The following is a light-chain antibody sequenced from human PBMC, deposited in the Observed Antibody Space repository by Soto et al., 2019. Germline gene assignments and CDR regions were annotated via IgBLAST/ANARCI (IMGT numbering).Light chain of an antibody. CDR1: QDIRNE. V-gene: IGKV1-6*01. Sequence: AIQMTQSPSSLSASIGDRVTITCRASQDIRNELGWYQQRPGKAPQVLISAASSLQDGIPSRFSGSGSGTDFTLTISSLRPEDFATYFCLQDYNYPRTFGQGTKVEIK. J-gene: IGKJ1*01. CDR3: LQDYNYPRT. CDR2: AAS.